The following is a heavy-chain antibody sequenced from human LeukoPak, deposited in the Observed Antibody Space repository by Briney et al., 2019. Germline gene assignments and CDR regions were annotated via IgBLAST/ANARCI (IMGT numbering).Heavy chain of an antibody. CDR3: AREGGPYRPLDY. CDR1: GGSITSTNY. J-gene: IGHJ4*02. Sequence: SETLSLTCGVSGGSITSTNYWTWVRQPPGKGLEWIGEGNLQGSTNYNPSLMGRVAISVDMSENHTSLQLTSVTAADTAVYYCAREGGPYRPLDYSGQGTLITVSS. CDR2: GNLQGST. V-gene: IGHV4-4*02.